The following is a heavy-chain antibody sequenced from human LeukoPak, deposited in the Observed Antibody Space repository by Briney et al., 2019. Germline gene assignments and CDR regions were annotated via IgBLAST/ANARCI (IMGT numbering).Heavy chain of an antibody. CDR1: GGSISSYY. Sequence: SETLSLTCTVSGGSISSYYWSWIRQPAGKGLEWIGRIYTSGSTNYNPSLKSRVTMSVDTSKNQFSLKLSSVTAADTAVYYCARDVSGYGSGSNDAFHIWGQGTMVTVSS. CDR3: ARDVSGYGSGSNDAFHI. J-gene: IGHJ3*02. D-gene: IGHD3-10*01. V-gene: IGHV4-4*07. CDR2: IYTSGST.